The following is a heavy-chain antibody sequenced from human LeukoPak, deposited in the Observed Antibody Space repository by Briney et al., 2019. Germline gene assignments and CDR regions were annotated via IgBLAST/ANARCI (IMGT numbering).Heavy chain of an antibody. D-gene: IGHD3-10*01. V-gene: IGHV4-59*12. CDR1: GGSISRDY. J-gene: IGHJ5*02. Sequence: PSETLSLTCTVSGGSISRDYWTWIRQPPGKGLDWIGYIYYSGSTNYNPSLKSRVTISVDTSKNQFSLKLSSVTAADTAVYYCARDLLLSSVFDPWGQGTLVTVSS. CDR2: IYYSGST. CDR3: ARDLLLSSVFDP.